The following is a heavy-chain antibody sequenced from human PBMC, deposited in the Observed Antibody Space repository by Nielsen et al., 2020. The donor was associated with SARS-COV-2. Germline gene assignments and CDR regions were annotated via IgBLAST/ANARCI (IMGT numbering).Heavy chain of an antibody. J-gene: IGHJ4*02. CDR1: GFTFSTYW. D-gene: IGHD3-10*01. V-gene: IGHV3-74*01. CDR2: INFDGSST. CDR3: ARWGSGSSYYFDY. Sequence: GESLKISCAASGFTFSTYWMHWVRHAPGKGLVWVSRINFDGSSTSYADSVKGRFTISRDNAKNTLYLQMNSLRAEDTAVYYCARWGSGSSYYFDYWGQGTLATVSS.